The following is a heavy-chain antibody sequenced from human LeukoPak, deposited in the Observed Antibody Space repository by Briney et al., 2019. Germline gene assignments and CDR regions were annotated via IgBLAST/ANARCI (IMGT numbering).Heavy chain of an antibody. Sequence: PGGSLRLSCAASGFTVSSNYMSWVRQAPGKGLEWVSVIYSGGSTYYAGSVKGLFTISRDNSKNTLYLQMNSLRAEDTAVYYCAKAPHSSSGYWYFDLWGRGTLVTVSS. CDR3: AKAPHSSSGYWYFDL. CDR1: GFTVSSNY. CDR2: IYSGGST. J-gene: IGHJ2*01. V-gene: IGHV3-53*01. D-gene: IGHD6-13*01.